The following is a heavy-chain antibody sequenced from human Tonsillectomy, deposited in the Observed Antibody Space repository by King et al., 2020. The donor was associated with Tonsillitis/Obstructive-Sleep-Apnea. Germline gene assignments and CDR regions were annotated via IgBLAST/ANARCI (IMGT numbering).Heavy chain of an antibody. CDR3: ASSGYSYGHGYYYGMDV. J-gene: IGHJ6*02. V-gene: IGHV3-7*03. CDR1: GFTLSSYW. D-gene: IGHD5-18*01. Sequence: VQLVQSGGGLVQPGGSLRLSYAASGFTLSSYWMSWVRQAPGKGLEWVANINQDGSEKNYVDSLKGRFTISRDNAENSLYLQLDSLRAEDTAVYYCASSGYSYGHGYYYGMDVWGQGTTVTVSS. CDR2: INQDGSEK.